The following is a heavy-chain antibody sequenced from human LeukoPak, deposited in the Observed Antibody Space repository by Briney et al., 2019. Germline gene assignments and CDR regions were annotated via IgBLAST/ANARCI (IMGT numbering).Heavy chain of an antibody. Sequence: SETLSLTCTVSGGSVSSGSYYWSWIRQPPGTGLEWIGYIYYSGITNYNTSLKSRVTISVDTSKNQFSLNLSSVTAADTAVYYCARFSSGWLFDYWGQGTLVTVSS. D-gene: IGHD6-19*01. CDR3: ARFSSGWLFDY. J-gene: IGHJ4*02. CDR2: IYYSGIT. CDR1: GGSVSSGSYY. V-gene: IGHV4-61*01.